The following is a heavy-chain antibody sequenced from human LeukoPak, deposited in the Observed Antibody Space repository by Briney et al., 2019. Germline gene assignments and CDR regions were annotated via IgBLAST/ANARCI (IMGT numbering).Heavy chain of an antibody. CDR1: GFTFSSYA. V-gene: IGHV3-33*08. D-gene: IGHD2-15*01. J-gene: IGHJ6*02. CDR2: IWYDGSNK. Sequence: PGRSLRLSCAASGFTFSSYAMHWVRQAPGKGLEWVAVIWYDGSNKYYADSVKGRFTISRDNAKNSLYLQMNSLRDEDTAVYYCARDRASPNLYCSGGSCLSHYYYGMDVWGQGTTVTVSS. CDR3: ARDRASPNLYCSGGSCLSHYYYGMDV.